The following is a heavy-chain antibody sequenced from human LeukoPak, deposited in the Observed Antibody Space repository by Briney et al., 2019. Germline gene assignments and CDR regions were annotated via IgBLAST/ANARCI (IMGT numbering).Heavy chain of an antibody. CDR2: ISSSGSTI. J-gene: IGHJ4*02. V-gene: IGHV3-48*04. D-gene: IGHD3-22*01. Sequence: PGGSLRLSCAASGFTFSSYNMNWVRQAPGKGLEWVSYISSSGSTIYYTDSVKGRFTISRDNAKNSLYLQMHSLRAEDTAVYYCAPFYYDSRGYSNWGQGTLVTVSS. CDR3: APFYYDSRGYSN. CDR1: GFTFSSYN.